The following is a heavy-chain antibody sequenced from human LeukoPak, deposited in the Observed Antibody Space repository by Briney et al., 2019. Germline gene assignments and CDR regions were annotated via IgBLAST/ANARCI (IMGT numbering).Heavy chain of an antibody. CDR3: ASSIVVVPAAIRAWFDP. J-gene: IGHJ5*02. CDR2: INHSGST. CDR1: GGSFSGYY. D-gene: IGHD2-2*01. Sequence: SETLSLTCAVYGGSFSGYYWSWIRQPPGKGLEWIGEINHSGSTNYNPSLKSRVTISVDTSKNQFSLKLSSVPAADTAVYYCASSIVVVPAAIRAWFDPWGQGTLATVSS. V-gene: IGHV4-34*01.